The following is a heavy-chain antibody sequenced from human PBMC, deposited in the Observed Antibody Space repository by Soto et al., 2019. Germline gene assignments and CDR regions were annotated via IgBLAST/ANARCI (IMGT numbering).Heavy chain of an antibody. Sequence: EVQLVESGGGLVQPGGSLRLSCAASGFTFSSYWMSWVRQAPGKGLEWVANIKQDGSEKYYVDSVKGRFTISRDNAKNALYLQVNSLRAEDTAVYYCAGDRSIWSGYYPFDFWGQGTLVTVSS. CDR1: GFTFSSYW. V-gene: IGHV3-7*01. D-gene: IGHD3-3*01. CDR2: IKQDGSEK. J-gene: IGHJ4*02. CDR3: AGDRSIWSGYYPFDF.